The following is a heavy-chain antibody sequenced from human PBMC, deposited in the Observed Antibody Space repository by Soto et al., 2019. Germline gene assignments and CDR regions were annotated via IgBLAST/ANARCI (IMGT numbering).Heavy chain of an antibody. CDR3: ARGDSNGWYFDY. CDR2: INPSGGST. D-gene: IGHD6-19*01. Sequence: ASVKVSCKASGYRFTTYQMHWVRQAPGQGLEWMGTINPSGGSTSYARRFQGGVTMTRDTSTSTVYMQLSSLRSEDTALYCCARGDSNGWYFDYWGQGTLVTVSS. J-gene: IGHJ4*02. CDR1: GYRFTTYQ. V-gene: IGHV1-46*01.